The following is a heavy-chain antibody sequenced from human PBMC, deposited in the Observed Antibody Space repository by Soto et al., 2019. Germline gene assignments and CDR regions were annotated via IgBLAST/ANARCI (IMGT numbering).Heavy chain of an antibody. Sequence: GGSLRLSCAASGFTVSRNYMSWVRQAPGKGLEWVSIIHSGDSTYYAGSVKGRFTISRDNSKNTLFLQMNSLRVEDTAVYYCAREGMTTASAYYYYFGMDGWGQGTTVTVSS. CDR2: IHSGDST. V-gene: IGHV3-66*01. D-gene: IGHD4-17*01. J-gene: IGHJ6*02. CDR3: AREGMTTASAYYYYFGMDG. CDR1: GFTVSRNY.